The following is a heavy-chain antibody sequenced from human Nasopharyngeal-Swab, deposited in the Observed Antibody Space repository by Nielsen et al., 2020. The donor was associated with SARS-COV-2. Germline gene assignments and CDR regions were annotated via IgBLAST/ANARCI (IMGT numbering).Heavy chain of an antibody. CDR1: GGSISSYY. CDR2: IYNSGST. J-gene: IGHJ4*02. V-gene: IGHV4-59*01. Sequence: SETLSLTCTVSGGSISSYYWSWIRQPPGKGLEWIGYIYNSGSTNYNPSLKSRVTISVDTSKNQFSLKLSSVTAVDTAVYYCARGADSSGYSMYYFDYWGQGTLVTVSS. CDR3: ARGADSSGYSMYYFDY. D-gene: IGHD3-22*01.